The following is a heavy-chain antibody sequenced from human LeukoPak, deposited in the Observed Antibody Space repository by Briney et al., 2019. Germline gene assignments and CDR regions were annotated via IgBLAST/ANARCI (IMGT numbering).Heavy chain of an antibody. CDR2: ITESGGST. D-gene: IGHD3-10*01. CDR1: GFTFSSYA. V-gene: IGHV3-23*01. J-gene: IGHJ4*02. CDR3: AKVRGGYFDY. Sequence: GGSLRLSCAASGFTFSSYAMSWVRQAPGKGLEWVSGITESGGSTYYADSVKGRFTISRDNSKNTLYLQMNSPRAEDTAVCYCAKVRGGYFDYWGQGTLVTVSS.